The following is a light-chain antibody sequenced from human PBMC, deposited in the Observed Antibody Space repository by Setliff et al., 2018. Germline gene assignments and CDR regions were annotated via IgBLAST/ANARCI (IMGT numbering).Light chain of an antibody. J-gene: IGLJ1*01. CDR2: EVS. CDR1: SSDVGGYNY. V-gene: IGLV2-11*01. CDR3: CSYAGSYTFYV. Sequence: QSAPTQPRSVSGSPGQSVTISCTGTSSDVGGYNYVSWYQQHPGKAPKLMIYEVSKRPSGVPDRFSGSKSGNTASLIISGLQAEDEADYYCCSYAGSYTFYVFGTGTKGTVL.